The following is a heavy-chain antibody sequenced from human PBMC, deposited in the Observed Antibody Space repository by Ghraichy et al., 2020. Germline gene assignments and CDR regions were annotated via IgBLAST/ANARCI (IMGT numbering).Heavy chain of an antibody. CDR3: AGGVAVALDY. CDR2: IYSGGTT. D-gene: IGHD6-19*01. CDR1: GFTVSSNY. J-gene: IGHJ4*02. V-gene: IGHV3-53*01. Sequence: GDSLNISCAASGFTVSSNYMTWVRQAPGKGLEWVSVIYSGGTTYYVDSVKGRFTISRDNSRNTLYLQMNSLRAEDTAVYYCAGGVAVALDYWGQGTLVTVSS.